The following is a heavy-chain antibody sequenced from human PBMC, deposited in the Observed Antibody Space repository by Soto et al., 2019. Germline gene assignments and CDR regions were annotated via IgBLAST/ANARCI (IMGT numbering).Heavy chain of an antibody. CDR3: MTGETYYFDY. CDR2: FIPIFGTA. CDR1: GGTFSSYA. D-gene: IGHD2-21*01. Sequence: QVQLVQSGAEVKKPGSSVKVSCKASGGTFSSYAISWVRQAPGQGLEWMGGFIPIFGTANYAQKYQVRGTIAADESTSTAYMELSSLRSEDTAVYYCMTGETYYFDYWGQGTLVTVSS. V-gene: IGHV1-69*12. J-gene: IGHJ4*02.